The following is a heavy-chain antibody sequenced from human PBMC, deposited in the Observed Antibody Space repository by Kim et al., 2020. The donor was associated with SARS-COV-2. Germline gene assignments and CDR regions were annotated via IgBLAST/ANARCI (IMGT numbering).Heavy chain of an antibody. CDR2: ISSSSSTI. CDR3: ARGRCSSTSCYIEYNWFDP. V-gene: IGHV3-48*02. J-gene: IGHJ5*02. D-gene: IGHD2-2*02. Sequence: GGSLRLSCAASGFTFSSYSMNWVRQAPGKGLEWVSYISSSSSTIYYADSVKGRFTISRDNAKNSLYLQMNSLRDEDTAVYYCARGRCSSTSCYIEYNWFDPWGQGTLVTVSS. CDR1: GFTFSSYS.